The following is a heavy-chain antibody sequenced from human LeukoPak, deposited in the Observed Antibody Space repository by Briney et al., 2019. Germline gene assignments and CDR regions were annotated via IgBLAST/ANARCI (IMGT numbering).Heavy chain of an antibody. V-gene: IGHV3-21*01. J-gene: IGHJ4*02. CDR1: GFTFSSYS. CDR3: ARDRDILTAAPFDY. Sequence: GGSLRLSCAASGFTFSSYSMNWVRQAPGKGLEWVSSISSSSSYIYYADSVKGRFTISRDNAKNSLYLQMNSLRAEDTAVYYCARDRDILTAAPFDYWGQGTLVTVSS. D-gene: IGHD3-9*01. CDR2: ISSSSSYI.